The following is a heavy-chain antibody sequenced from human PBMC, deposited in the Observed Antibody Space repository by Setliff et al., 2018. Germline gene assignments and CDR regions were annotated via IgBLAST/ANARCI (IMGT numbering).Heavy chain of an antibody. CDR2: IYTSGST. J-gene: IGHJ4*02. CDR3: ASAAAGYCSGRSCYAKLYFDY. Sequence: SETLSLTCTVSGGSISSSSYYWSWIRQPAGKGLEWIGHIYTSGSTNYNPSLKSRVTISVDTSKNQFSLKLSSVTAADTAVYYCASAAAGYCSGRSCYAKLYFDYWGQGTLVTVSS. V-gene: IGHV4-61*09. CDR1: GGSISSSSYY. D-gene: IGHD2-15*01.